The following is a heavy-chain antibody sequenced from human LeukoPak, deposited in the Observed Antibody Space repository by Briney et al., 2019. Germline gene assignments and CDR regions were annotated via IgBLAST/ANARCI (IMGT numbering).Heavy chain of an antibody. CDR1: GFTVSSNY. CDR3: ASGGVYGSGSRLDY. CDR2: IYSGGST. J-gene: IGHJ4*02. D-gene: IGHD3-10*01. Sequence: GGSLRLSCAASGFTVSSNYMSWVRQAPGKGLEWVSVIYSGGSTYYADSVKGRFTISRDNSKNTLYLQMNSLRGEDTAVYYCASGGVYGSGSRLDYWGQGTLVTVSS. V-gene: IGHV3-66*01.